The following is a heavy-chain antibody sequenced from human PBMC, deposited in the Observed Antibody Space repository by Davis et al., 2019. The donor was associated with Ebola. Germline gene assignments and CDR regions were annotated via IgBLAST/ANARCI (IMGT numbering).Heavy chain of an antibody. V-gene: IGHV3-64*02. J-gene: IGHJ4*02. CDR3: AVLSTENSY. D-gene: IGHD1-1*01. CDR2: ISSNGGRT. Sequence: GESLKISRAASGFTFSSYAMHWVRQAPGKGLEYVSGISSNGGRTYYADSVKGRFTISRDNSKNTLYLQMGSLRVEDMAVYYCAVLSTENSYWGQGTLVTVSS. CDR1: GFTFSSYA.